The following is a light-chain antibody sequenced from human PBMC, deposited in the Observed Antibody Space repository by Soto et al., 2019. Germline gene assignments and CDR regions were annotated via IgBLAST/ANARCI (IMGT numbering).Light chain of an antibody. CDR1: QSVSSN. Sequence: EIVMTQSPATLSVSPGERATLSCRASQSVSSNLAWYQQKPGQAPRLLIYDAPTRATAIPARFSGSGSVTDFTLTISSLQSEDFAVYFCQQYNNWPPLTFGGGTKVEIK. J-gene: IGKJ4*01. CDR2: DAP. CDR3: QQYNNWPPLT. V-gene: IGKV3-15*01.